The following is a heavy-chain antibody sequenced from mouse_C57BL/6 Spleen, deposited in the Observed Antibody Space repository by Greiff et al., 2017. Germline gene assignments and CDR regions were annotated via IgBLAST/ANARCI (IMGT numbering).Heavy chain of an antibody. CDR3: ARLAYYYGSSFYAMDY. D-gene: IGHD1-1*01. V-gene: IGHV1-64*01. J-gene: IGHJ4*01. CDR2: IHPNSGST. CDR1: GYTFTSYW. Sequence: QVQLQQPGAELVKPGASVKLSCKASGYTFTSYWMHWVKQRPGQGLEWIGMIHPNSGSTNYNEKFKSKATLTVDKSSSTAYMQLSSLTSEDSAVYYCARLAYYYGSSFYAMDYWGQGTSVTVSS.